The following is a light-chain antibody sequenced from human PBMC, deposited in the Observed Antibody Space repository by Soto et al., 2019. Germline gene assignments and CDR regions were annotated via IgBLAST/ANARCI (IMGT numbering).Light chain of an antibody. V-gene: IGLV2-8*01. J-gene: IGLJ2*01. CDR3: CSYAGRNTLI. CDR2: AVN. CDR1: RSDVGGNDL. Sequence: QSALTQPPSVSGSPGQSVTISCTESRSDVGGNDLVSWYQQHPGSAPRLIISAVNKRPSGVPNRFSGSKSGNTASLTVSGLQAEDEADYYCCSYAGRNTLIFGGGTKLTVL.